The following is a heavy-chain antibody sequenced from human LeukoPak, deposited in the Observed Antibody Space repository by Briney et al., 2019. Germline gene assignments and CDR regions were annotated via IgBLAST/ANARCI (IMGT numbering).Heavy chain of an antibody. D-gene: IGHD5-18*01. CDR1: GGSISSYY. J-gene: IGHJ4*02. CDR3: ARHAGYERRGFDY. CDR2: IYYSGST. Sequence: SETLSLTCTVSGGSISSYYWGWIRQPPGKGLEWIGSIYYSGSTYYNPSLKSRVTISVDTSKNQFSLKLSSVTAADTAVYYCARHAGYERRGFDYWGQGTLVTVSS. V-gene: IGHV4-39*01.